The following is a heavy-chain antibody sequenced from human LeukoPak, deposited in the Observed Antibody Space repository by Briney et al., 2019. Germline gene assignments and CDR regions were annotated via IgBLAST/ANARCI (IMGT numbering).Heavy chain of an antibody. CDR3: ARDPSVNYYDSSGYFDY. CDR1: GGSISSGGYY. D-gene: IGHD3-22*01. V-gene: IGHV4-31*03. J-gene: IGHJ4*02. CDR2: IYYSGST. Sequence: SETLSLTCTVSGGSISSGGYYWSWIRQHPGKGLEWIGYIYYSGSTYYNPSLKSRVTISVDTSKNQFSLRLSSVTAADTAVYYCARDPSVNYYDSSGYFDYWGQGTLVTVPS.